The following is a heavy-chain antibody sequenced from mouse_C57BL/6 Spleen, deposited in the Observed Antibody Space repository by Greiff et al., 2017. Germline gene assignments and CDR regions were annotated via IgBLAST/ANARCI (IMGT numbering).Heavy chain of an antibody. Sequence: VQLQQSGAELVKPGASVKISCKASGYAFSSYWMNWVKQRPGKGLEWIGQIYPGDGDTNYHGKFKGKATLTADKSSSTAYMQLSSLTSEDSAVYFCAGSGSSYENYAMDYWGQGTSGTVSS. V-gene: IGHV1-80*01. CDR2: IYPGDGDT. J-gene: IGHJ4*01. CDR3: AGSGSSYENYAMDY. CDR1: GYAFSSYW. D-gene: IGHD1-1*01.